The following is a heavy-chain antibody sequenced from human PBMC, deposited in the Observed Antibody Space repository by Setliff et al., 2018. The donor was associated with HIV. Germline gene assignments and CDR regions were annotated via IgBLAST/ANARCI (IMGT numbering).Heavy chain of an antibody. CDR1: GDSISSSYY. J-gene: IGHJ5*01. D-gene: IGHD6-13*01. CDR3: ARGYSSSWYDS. V-gene: IGHV4-4*08. Sequence: SETLSLTCTVSGDSISSSYYWTWIRQPPGKGLEWIGYIYTSGSTNYNPSLKNRVTISVDTSKNQFSLRLSSATAADTAVYYCARGYSSSWYDSWGQGTLVTVSS. CDR2: IYTSGST.